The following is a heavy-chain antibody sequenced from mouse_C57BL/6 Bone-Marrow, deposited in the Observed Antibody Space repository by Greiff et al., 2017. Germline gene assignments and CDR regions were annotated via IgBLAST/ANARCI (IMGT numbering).Heavy chain of an antibody. CDR3: ARGAY. CDR1: GYTFTSYW. Sequence: VQLQQPGAELVMPGASVKLSCKASGYTFTSYWMHWVKQRPGQGLEWIGEIDPSDSYTNYNQKFKGKSTLTVDKASSSAYMQLSSLTSEDSAVYYCARGAYWGQGTLVTVSA. CDR2: IDPSDSYT. V-gene: IGHV1-69*01. J-gene: IGHJ3*01.